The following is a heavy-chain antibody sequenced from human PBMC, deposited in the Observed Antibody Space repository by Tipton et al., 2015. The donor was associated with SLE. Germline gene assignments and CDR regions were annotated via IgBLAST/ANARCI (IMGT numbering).Heavy chain of an antibody. J-gene: IGHJ6*02. CDR3: ARHVGVAYYYAMDV. CDR2: ISYTATT. CDR1: GGSISGYH. V-gene: IGHV4-59*08. Sequence: TLSLTCTVSGGSISGYHWSWVRQPQGKGLEWSGYISYTATTKYNPSLERRVIISVDTSKNQFSLSLSPVTAADTAMYYCARHVGVAYYYAMDVWGQGTTVVISS. D-gene: IGHD2-15*01.